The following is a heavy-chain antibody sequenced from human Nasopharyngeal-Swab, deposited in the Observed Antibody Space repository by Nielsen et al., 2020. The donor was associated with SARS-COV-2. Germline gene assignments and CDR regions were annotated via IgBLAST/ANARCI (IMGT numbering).Heavy chain of an antibody. CDR3: TTDQGAYYDFWSGYWGAYGMDV. D-gene: IGHD3-3*01. CDR1: GFTFSNAW. V-gene: IGHV3-15*01. Sequence: GESLKISCAASGFTFSNAWMSWVRQAPGKGLEWVGRIKSKTDGGTTDYAAPVKGRFTISRDDSKNTLYLQMNSLKTEDTAVYYCTTDQGAYYDFWSGYWGAYGMDVWGQGTMVTVSS. J-gene: IGHJ6*02. CDR2: IKSKTDGGTT.